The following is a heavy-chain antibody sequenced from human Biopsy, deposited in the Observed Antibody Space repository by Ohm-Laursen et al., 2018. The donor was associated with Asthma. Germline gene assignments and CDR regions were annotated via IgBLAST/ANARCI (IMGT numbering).Heavy chain of an antibody. J-gene: IGHJ6*02. CDR2: IKHDGSEK. CDR3: VRDMGAGPNQPPSPSGVYHLYGMDV. D-gene: IGHD3-16*01. V-gene: IGHV3-7*03. Sequence: SLRLSCAASGFTLGDYWMSWVRQVPGKGLEWVANIKHDGSEKNHVDSLKGRLTISRDNAKNSLYLQMTSLGPADTAMYYCVRDMGAGPNQPPSPSGVYHLYGMDVWGQGTTVTVSS. CDR1: GFTLGDYW.